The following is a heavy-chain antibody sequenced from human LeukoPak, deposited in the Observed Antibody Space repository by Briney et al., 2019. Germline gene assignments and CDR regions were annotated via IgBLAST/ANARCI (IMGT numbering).Heavy chain of an antibody. J-gene: IGHJ4*02. Sequence: ASVKVSCKSFGYTFSTYGISWVRQAPVQGLEWMGWISTDNGDTTYAQKFQGRVTMTTDTSTGTAYMELGSLRSDDTAVYYCAREGLGELSLDCWGQGTLVTVSS. CDR3: AREGLGELSLDC. V-gene: IGHV1-18*01. CDR2: ISTDNGDT. D-gene: IGHD3-16*01. CDR1: GYTFSTYG.